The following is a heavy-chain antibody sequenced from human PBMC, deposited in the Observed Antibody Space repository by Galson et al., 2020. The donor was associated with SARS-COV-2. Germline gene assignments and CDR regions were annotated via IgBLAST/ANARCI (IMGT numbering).Heavy chain of an antibody. V-gene: IGHV3-20*01. CDR1: GFTFDDYG. Sequence: GESLKISCAASGFTFDDYGMSWVRQAPGKGLEWVSGINWNGGSTGYADSVKGRFTISRDNAKNSLYLQMNSLRAEDTALYHCATGLYSSSWHSEYYFDYWGQGTLVTVSS. J-gene: IGHJ4*02. CDR3: ATGLYSSSWHSEYYFDY. CDR2: INWNGGST. D-gene: IGHD6-13*01.